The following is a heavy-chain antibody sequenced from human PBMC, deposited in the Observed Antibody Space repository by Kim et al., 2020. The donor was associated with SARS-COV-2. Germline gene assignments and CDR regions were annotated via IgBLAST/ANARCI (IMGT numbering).Heavy chain of an antibody. D-gene: IGHD6-19*01. J-gene: IGHJ6*02. V-gene: IGHV3-30*02. Sequence: RFTMSRDNSQNTLYLQMNSLRAEDTAVYYCAKEGVLAVAGIPPYYYGMDVWGQGTTVTVSS. CDR3: AKEGVLAVAGIPPYYYGMDV.